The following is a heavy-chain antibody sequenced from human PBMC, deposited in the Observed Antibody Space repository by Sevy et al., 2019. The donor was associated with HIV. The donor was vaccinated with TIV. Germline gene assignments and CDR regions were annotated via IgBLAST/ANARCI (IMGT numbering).Heavy chain of an antibody. CDR3: TRVEGAADWGMDV. Sequence: GGSLRLSCRASGFTFDDYTMSWVRQAPGKGLELVAFIRSKVYGGTTEYAASVKGRFTISRDESKSIAYLQMNSLKTEDTAVYYCTRVEGAADWGMDVWGQGTTVTVSS. CDR1: GFTFDDYT. CDR2: IRSKVYGGTT. D-gene: IGHD1-26*01. J-gene: IGHJ6*02. V-gene: IGHV3-49*04.